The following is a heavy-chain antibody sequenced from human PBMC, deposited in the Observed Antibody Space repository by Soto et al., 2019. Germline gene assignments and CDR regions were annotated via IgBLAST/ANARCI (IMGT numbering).Heavy chain of an antibody. J-gene: IGHJ3*02. V-gene: IGHV3-33*01. CDR1: GFSFSAYG. Sequence: QVQLVESGGGVVQPGRSLRLSCEASGFSFSAYGMHWVRQAPGKGLEWVAVIWNDGINKYYADSVKGRFTISRDNSKNTLYLQMNSLRAEDTAVYYCARVLRSFDWDYALDIWGQGARVTVSS. CDR2: IWNDGINK. D-gene: IGHD3-9*01. CDR3: ARVLRSFDWDYALDI.